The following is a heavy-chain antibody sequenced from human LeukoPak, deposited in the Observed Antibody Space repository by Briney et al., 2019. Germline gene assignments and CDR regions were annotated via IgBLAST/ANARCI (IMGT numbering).Heavy chain of an antibody. Sequence: ASVKVSCKAAGYTFSGHYMHWVRQAPGQGLGWMGWIFPNSGGTNYAQKFQGRVTMTRDTSISTHYMELRRLKSDDTAMYYCVRVVGFGDYPFDFWGRGTLVTVSS. V-gene: IGHV1-2*02. CDR1: GYTFSGHY. CDR2: IFPNSGGT. CDR3: VRVVGFGDYPFDF. D-gene: IGHD4-17*01. J-gene: IGHJ4*02.